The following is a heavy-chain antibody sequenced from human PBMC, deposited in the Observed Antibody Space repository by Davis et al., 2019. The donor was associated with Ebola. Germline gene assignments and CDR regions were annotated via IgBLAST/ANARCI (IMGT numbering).Heavy chain of an antibody. D-gene: IGHD1-26*01. J-gene: IGHJ3*02. CDR3: ASGGSYYAAFDI. V-gene: IGHV1-69*10. Sequence: SVTVSCKASGGTFSSYAISWVRQAPGQGLEWMGGIIPILGIANYAQKFQGRVTITADESTSTAYMELSSLRSEDTAVYYCASGGSYYAAFDIWGQGTMVTVSS. CDR2: IIPILGIA. CDR1: GGTFSSYA.